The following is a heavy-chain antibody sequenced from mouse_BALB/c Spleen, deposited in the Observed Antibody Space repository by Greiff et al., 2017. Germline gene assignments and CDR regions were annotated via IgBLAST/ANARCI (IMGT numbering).Heavy chain of an antibody. V-gene: IGHV1-14*01. CDR3: ARSGLLGAMDY. CDR1: GYTFTSYV. CDR2: INPYNDGT. Sequence: EVQLQQSGPELVKPGASVKMSCKASGYTFTSYVMHWVKQKPGQGLEWIGYINPYNDGTKYNEKFKGKATLTSDKSSSTAYMELSGLTSEDSAVYYCARSGLLGAMDYWGQGTSVTVSS. D-gene: IGHD1-1*01. J-gene: IGHJ4*01.